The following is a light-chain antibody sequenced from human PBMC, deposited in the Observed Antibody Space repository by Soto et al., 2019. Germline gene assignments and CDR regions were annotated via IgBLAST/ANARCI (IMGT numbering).Light chain of an antibody. Sequence: IQMTQTPSTLSASVGDRVTIACRASQTVSPWLAWYQQKPGKAPTLLIYDVSNLQSGVPSRFSGSGSGTEFTLTISSLQPDDFATYYCQQYNTYTHTFGQGTKLEIK. CDR3: QQYNTYTHT. J-gene: IGKJ2*01. CDR1: QTVSPW. CDR2: DVS. V-gene: IGKV1-5*01.